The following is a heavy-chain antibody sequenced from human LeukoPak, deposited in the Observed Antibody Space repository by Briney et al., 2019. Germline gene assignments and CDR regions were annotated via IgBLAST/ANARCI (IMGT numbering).Heavy chain of an antibody. J-gene: IGHJ3*02. CDR3: AKVEAEYSSVRGAFDI. V-gene: IGHV3-23*01. CDR2: ISGSGGST. Sequence: GGSLRLSCAASGFTFSSYAMSWVRQAPGKGLEWVSAISGSGGSTYYADSVKGRFTISRDNSKNTLYLQMNSLRAEDTAVYYRAKVEAEYSSVRGAFDIWGQGTMVTVSS. D-gene: IGHD6-19*01. CDR1: GFTFSSYA.